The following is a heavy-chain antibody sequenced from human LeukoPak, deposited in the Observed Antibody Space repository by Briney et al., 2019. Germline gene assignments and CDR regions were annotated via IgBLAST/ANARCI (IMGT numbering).Heavy chain of an antibody. J-gene: IGHJ4*02. CDR2: ISSSGSTI. CDR1: GFTFSDYY. D-gene: IGHD5-24*01. CDR3: ARGLVEMATIYFDY. V-gene: IGHV3-11*01. Sequence: GGSLRLSCAASGFTFSDYYMSWIRQAPGKGLEWVSYISSSGSTIYYADSVKGRFTISRDNSKNTLYLQMNSLRAEDTALYYCARGLVEMATIYFDYWGQGTLVTVSS.